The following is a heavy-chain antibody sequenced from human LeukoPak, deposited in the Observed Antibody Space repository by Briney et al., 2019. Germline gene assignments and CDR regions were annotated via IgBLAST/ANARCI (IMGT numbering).Heavy chain of an antibody. CDR3: ARGYYSSSRFDS. J-gene: IGHJ4*02. D-gene: IGHD6-13*01. CDR2: INSDGSST. V-gene: IGHV3-74*01. Sequence: GGSLRLSCAASGFTFSSYWMHWVRQAPGKGLVWVSRINSDGSSTSYADSVKGRFTISRDNVKNTLYLQMNSLRAEDTAVYYCARGYYSSSRFDSWGQGTLVTVSS. CDR1: GFTFSSYW.